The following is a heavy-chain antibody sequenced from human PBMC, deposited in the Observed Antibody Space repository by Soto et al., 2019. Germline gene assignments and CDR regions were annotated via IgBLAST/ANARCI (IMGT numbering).Heavy chain of an antibody. CDR2: IYDSGDA. Sequence: SETLSLTCSVSGDSISSYFKNWIRQAPGKGLEWIGCIYDSGDANYNPSLKSRVTISLDTSKKQFSLKLSSVTAADTAVYYCVSSRTAVFGDALDIWALGTMVTVSS. V-gene: IGHV4-59*03. CDR1: GDSISSYF. CDR3: VSSRTAVFGDALDI. D-gene: IGHD2-21*02. J-gene: IGHJ3*02.